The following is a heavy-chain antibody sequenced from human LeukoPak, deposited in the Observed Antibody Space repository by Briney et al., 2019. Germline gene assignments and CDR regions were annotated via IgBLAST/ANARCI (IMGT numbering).Heavy chain of an antibody. V-gene: IGHV3-30*14. J-gene: IGHJ4*02. D-gene: IGHD6-13*01. CDR1: GYPFSYYA. CDR3: ARDRQQLVGGMDF. CDR2: ISYDGNNK. Sequence: GTSLRLSCPASGYPFSYYAMHWVRQAPGKGLGRVALISYDGNNKYYADSVKGRFTTSRDTAKKSQYIQMNTLREEETALYNSARDRQQLVGGMDFWGQGTLVTVSS.